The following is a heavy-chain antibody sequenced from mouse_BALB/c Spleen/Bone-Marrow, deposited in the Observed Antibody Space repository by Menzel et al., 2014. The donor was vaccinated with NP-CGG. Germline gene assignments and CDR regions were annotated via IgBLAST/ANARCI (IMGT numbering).Heavy chain of an antibody. D-gene: IGHD2-14*01. J-gene: IGHJ3*01. CDR2: INPSDGRT. CDR3: ESDYGYDAGFAWFVY. V-gene: IGHV1S81*02. Sequence: VQGVESGAELVKPGASVKLSCEASGYTFTSYWMHWVKQRTGQGLEWIGEINPSDGRTNYNEKFKNKATLTVDKTSSTAYMQLSSLTSEDSAVYYCESDYGYDAGFAWFVYWGQGTLVTGSA. CDR1: GYTFTSYW.